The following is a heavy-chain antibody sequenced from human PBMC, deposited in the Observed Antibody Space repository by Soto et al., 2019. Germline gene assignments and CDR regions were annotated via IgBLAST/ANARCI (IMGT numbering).Heavy chain of an antibody. CDR3: ARAPPPMVRGVITYYYYGMDV. Sequence: QVQLQESGPGLVKPSQTLSLTCTVSGGSISSGGYYCSWIRQHPGKGLEWIGYIYYSGSTYYNPSRKSRVTISVDTSKNQLSLKLSSVTAADTAVYYCARAPPPMVRGVITYYYYGMDVWGQGTTVTVSS. D-gene: IGHD3-10*01. J-gene: IGHJ6*02. CDR1: GGSISSGGYY. V-gene: IGHV4-31*03. CDR2: IYYSGST.